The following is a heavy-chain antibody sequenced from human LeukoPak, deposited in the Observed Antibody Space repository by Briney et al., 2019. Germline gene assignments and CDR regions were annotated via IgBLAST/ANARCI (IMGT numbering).Heavy chain of an antibody. V-gene: IGHV4-39*01. Sequence: SETLSLTCTVSGGSISSSSYYWGWIRQPPGKGLEWIGRIYYSGSTYYNPSLKSRVTISVDTSKNQFSLKLSSVTAAATAVYYCARRGYYDSSGYPFDYWGQGTLVTVSS. CDR3: ARRGYYDSSGYPFDY. D-gene: IGHD3-22*01. CDR1: GGSISSSSYY. CDR2: IYYSGST. J-gene: IGHJ4*02.